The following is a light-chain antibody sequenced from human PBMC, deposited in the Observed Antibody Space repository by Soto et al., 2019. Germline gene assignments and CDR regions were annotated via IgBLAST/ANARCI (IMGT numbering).Light chain of an antibody. V-gene: IGKV1-5*03. CDR3: QQYSRLWS. CDR2: GAS. Sequence: DIQMTQSPSSLSASVGDRVTITCRASESISTWLAWYQQKPGKAPKLLIYGASSLESGVPPRFSGDGSETEFTLIISSVQRDDFGTYYCQQYSRLWSFGQGTKVEIE. CDR1: ESISTW. J-gene: IGKJ1*01.